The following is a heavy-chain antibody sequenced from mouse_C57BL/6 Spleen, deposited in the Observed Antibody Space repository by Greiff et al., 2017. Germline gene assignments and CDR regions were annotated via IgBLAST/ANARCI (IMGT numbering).Heavy chain of an antibody. V-gene: IGHV1-76*01. CDR1: GYTFTDYY. CDR3: ARELLGFDY. J-gene: IGHJ2*01. D-gene: IGHD4-1*01. Sequence: LVESGAELVRPGASVKLSCKASGYTFTDYYINWVKQRPGQGLEWIARIYPGSGNTYYNEKFKGKATLTAEKSSSTAFMQLSSLTSEDSAVYFCARELLGFDYWGQGTTLTVSS. CDR2: IYPGSGNT.